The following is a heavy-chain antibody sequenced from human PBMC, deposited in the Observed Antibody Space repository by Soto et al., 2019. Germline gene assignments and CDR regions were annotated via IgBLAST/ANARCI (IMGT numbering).Heavy chain of an antibody. CDR1: GGSFSGYY. V-gene: IGHV4-34*01. J-gene: IGHJ4*02. Sequence: QVQLQQWSAGLLKPSETLSLTCAVYGGSFSGYYWTWIRQPPGTGLEWIGEINHSVSTNYNPSLKSRVTISVYKSKNQFSLKLTFVTAADAAVYYCARDKITGLFDYWGQGTVVTVSS. CDR3: ARDKITGLFDY. D-gene: IGHD2-8*02. CDR2: INHSVST.